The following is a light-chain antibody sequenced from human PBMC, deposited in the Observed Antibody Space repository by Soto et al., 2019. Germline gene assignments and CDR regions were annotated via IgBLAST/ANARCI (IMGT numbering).Light chain of an antibody. J-gene: IGLJ3*02. CDR1: SGHSSYA. Sequence: QPVLTQSPSASASLGASVKLTCTLSSGHSSYAIAWHQQQPEKGPRYLMKLNSDGSHSKGDGIPDRFSGSSSGAERYLTISSLQSEDEADYYCATWDDSLHVCVFGGGTKLTVL. CDR2: LNSDGSH. V-gene: IGLV4-69*01. CDR3: ATWDDSLHVCV.